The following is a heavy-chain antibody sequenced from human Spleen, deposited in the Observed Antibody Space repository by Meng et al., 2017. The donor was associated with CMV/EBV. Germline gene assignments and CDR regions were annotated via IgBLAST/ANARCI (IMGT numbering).Heavy chain of an antibody. D-gene: IGHD3-10*01. CDR2: FDPEDGET. J-gene: IGHJ5*02. Sequence: ASVKVSCKVSGYTLTQLSIHWVRQAPGKGLGWMGGFDPEDGETIYAQKFQGRVTMTEDTSTDTAYMELSSLKSEDTAVYYCAGERITLLRGAFNWFDPWGQGTLVTVSS. CDR1: GYTLTQLS. V-gene: IGHV1-24*01. CDR3: AGERITLLRGAFNWFDP.